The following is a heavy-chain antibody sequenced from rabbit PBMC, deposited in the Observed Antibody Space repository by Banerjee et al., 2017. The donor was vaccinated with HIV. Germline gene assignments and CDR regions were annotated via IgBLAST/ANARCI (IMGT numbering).Heavy chain of an antibody. Sequence: QEQLVESGGGLVQPEGSLTLTCKASGFDFSSNVMCWVRQAPGKGPEWIACIYNGDGSTYASWVNGRFTISRSTSLNTVTLQMTSLTAADTATYFCARMAVYDSGSGFFKLWGQGTLVTVS. CDR2: IYNGDGST. V-gene: IGHV1S47*01. CDR3: ARMAVYDSGSGFFKL. CDR1: GFDFSSNV. J-gene: IGHJ4*01. D-gene: IGHD1-1*01.